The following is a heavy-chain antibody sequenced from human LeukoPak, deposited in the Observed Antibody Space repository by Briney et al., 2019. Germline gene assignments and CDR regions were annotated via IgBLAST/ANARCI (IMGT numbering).Heavy chain of an antibody. CDR3: ARLRGGSAFDI. CDR2: IYYSGST. Sequence: SETLSLTCTVSGGSISSYYWSWIRQPPGKGLEWIGYIYYSGSTNYNPSLKSRVTISVDTSKNQFSLKLSSVTAADTAVYYCARLRGGSAFDIWGQGTMVTVSS. V-gene: IGHV4-59*01. CDR1: GGSISSYY. J-gene: IGHJ3*02. D-gene: IGHD3-16*01.